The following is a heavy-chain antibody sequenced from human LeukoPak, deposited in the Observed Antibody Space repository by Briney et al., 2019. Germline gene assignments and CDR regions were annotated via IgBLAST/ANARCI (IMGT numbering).Heavy chain of an antibody. CDR1: GFTFDDYA. CDR2: ISWNSGSI. Sequence: GGSLRLSCAASGFTFDDYAMHWVRQAPGKGLELVSGISWNSGSIGYADSVKGRFTISRDNAKNSLYLQMNSLRAEDMALYYCAKGSRWLLFSDFDYWGQGTLVTVSS. J-gene: IGHJ4*02. V-gene: IGHV3-9*03. CDR3: AKGSRWLLFSDFDY. D-gene: IGHD2-15*01.